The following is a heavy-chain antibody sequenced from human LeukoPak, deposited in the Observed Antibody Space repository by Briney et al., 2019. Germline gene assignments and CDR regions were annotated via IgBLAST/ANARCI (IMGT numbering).Heavy chain of an antibody. J-gene: IGHJ4*02. D-gene: IGHD5-18*01. CDR1: GGSISSSSYY. CDR2: IYYRGST. CDR3: ARLEDTATDY. Sequence: PSETLSLTCTVSGGSISSSSYYWGCIRQPPGKGVEGIGSIYYRGSTYYNPSLKRRVTISVYTSKKQFSLKLSPVTPADTAVYYRARLEDTATDYWGQGTLVTVCS. V-gene: IGHV4-39*07.